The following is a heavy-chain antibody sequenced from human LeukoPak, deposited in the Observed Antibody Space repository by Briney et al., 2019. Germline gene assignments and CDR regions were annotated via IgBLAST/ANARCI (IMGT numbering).Heavy chain of an antibody. Sequence: SDTLSLTCTVSGGSISSSSYYWGWIRQPPGKGLEWIGSIYYSGSTYYNPSLKSRVTISVDTSKNQFSLKLSSVTAADTAVYYCARPGYTRPIDYWGQGTLVTVSS. CDR3: ARPGYTRPIDY. CDR1: GGSISSSSYY. V-gene: IGHV4-39*01. J-gene: IGHJ4*02. D-gene: IGHD6-13*01. CDR2: IYYSGST.